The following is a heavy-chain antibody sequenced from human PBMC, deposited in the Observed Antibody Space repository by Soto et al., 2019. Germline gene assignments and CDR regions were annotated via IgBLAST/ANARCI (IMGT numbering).Heavy chain of an antibody. J-gene: IGHJ3*02. D-gene: IGHD1-26*01. CDR1: GGSISSSRCH. Sequence: QLQLQESGPGLVKPSETLSLTSTVSGGSISSSRCHWGWISQPPGKRLEGIASLKYGGTTFYNPSVKSRFTLSGDTSKNQFSLKLSSVTAAETAVYYCARHGITGSYSAAFDIWGQGTMVTVSS. CDR3: ARHGITGSYSAAFDI. CDR2: LKYGGTT. V-gene: IGHV4-39*01.